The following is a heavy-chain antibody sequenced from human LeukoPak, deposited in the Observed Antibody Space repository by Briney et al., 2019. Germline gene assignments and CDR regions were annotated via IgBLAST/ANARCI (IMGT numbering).Heavy chain of an antibody. CDR2: IYPGDSDT. V-gene: IGHV5-51*01. J-gene: IGHJ3*02. CDR3: ARTRGRDIVVVKGDAFDI. CDR1: GYSFTSYW. Sequence: GESLKISCKGSGYSFTSYWIGWVRQMPGKGLEWMGIIYPGDSDTRYSPSFQGQVTISADKSISTAYLQWSSLKASDTAMYYCARTRGRDIVVVKGDAFDIWGQGTMVTVSS. D-gene: IGHD2-21*01.